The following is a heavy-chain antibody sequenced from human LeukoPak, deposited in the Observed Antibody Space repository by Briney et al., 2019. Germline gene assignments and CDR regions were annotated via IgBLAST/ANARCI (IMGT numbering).Heavy chain of an antibody. J-gene: IGHJ4*02. Sequence: GGSLRLSCAASGFTVSSNYMSWVRQAPGKGLEWVSVIYSGGSTYYADSVKGRFTISRDNSKNTLYLQMNSLRTEDTALYYCAKGSVEMATIDYFDYWGQGTLVTVSS. D-gene: IGHD5-24*01. V-gene: IGHV3-53*05. CDR3: AKGSVEMATIDYFDY. CDR2: IYSGGST. CDR1: GFTVSSNY.